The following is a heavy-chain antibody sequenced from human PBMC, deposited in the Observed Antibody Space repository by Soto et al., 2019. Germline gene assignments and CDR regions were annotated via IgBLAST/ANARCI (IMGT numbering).Heavy chain of an antibody. V-gene: IGHV3-21*01. J-gene: IGHJ6*03. CDR1: GFAFSSFS. D-gene: IGHD6-6*01. CDR3: ARDCGEQLVRRGFYYYYMDV. CDR2: ISSGGSSM. Sequence: EVQLVESGGGLVKPGGSLRLSCAASGFAFSSFSMNWVRQAPGKGLEWVAFISSGGSSMYYADSVKGRFSISRDNAKNSLFLQMNILRAEDTAVYYCARDCGEQLVRRGFYYYYMDVWGTGTTVTVAS.